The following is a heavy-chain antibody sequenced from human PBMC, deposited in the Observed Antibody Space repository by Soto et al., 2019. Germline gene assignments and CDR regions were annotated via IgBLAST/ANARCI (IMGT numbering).Heavy chain of an antibody. V-gene: IGHV1-3*01. Sequence: GASVKVSCKASGYTFTNYAMHWMRRAPGQRLEWMGWINAGNGNTIYAQKFQGRVTMTEDTSTDTAYMELSSLRSEDTAVYYCATADGLTGYYETLYYFDYWGQGTLVTVSS. J-gene: IGHJ4*02. CDR1: GYTFTNYA. CDR3: ATADGLTGYYETLYYFDY. D-gene: IGHD3-9*01. CDR2: INAGNGNT.